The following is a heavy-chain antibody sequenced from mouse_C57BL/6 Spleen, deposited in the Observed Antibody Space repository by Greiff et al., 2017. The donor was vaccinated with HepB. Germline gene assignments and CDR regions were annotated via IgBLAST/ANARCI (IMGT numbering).Heavy chain of an antibody. J-gene: IGHJ3*01. V-gene: IGHV1-55*01. Sequence: VQLQQPGAELVKPGASVKMSCKASGYTFTSYWLTWVKQRPGQGLEWIGDIYSGSGSTNYNEKFKSKSTLNVDTSSSTAYMQLSSLTSEDSAVYCCAREDSNYGYFAYWGQGTLVTVSA. CDR1: GYTFTSYW. CDR2: IYSGSGST. D-gene: IGHD2-5*01. CDR3: AREDSNYGYFAY.